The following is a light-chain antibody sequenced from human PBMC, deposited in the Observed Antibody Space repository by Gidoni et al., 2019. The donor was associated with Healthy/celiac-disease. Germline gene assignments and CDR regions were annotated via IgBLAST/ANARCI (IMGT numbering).Light chain of an antibody. CDR3: QQYGSSPPYT. Sequence: EIVLTQSPGTLSLSPGERATLSCSASQSVSSSYLAWYQQKPRQAPRLLIYGASSSATGIPDRFSGSGSGTDFTLPISRLEPEDFAVYYCQQYGSSPPYTFGQGTKLEIK. CDR1: QSVSSSY. V-gene: IGKV3-20*01. CDR2: GAS. J-gene: IGKJ2*01.